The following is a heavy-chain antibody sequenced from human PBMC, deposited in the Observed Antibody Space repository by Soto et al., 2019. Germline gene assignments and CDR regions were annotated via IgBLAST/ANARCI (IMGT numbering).Heavy chain of an antibody. J-gene: IGHJ4*02. D-gene: IGHD2-21*02. CDR2: IYYSGST. CDR1: GGSISSGGYY. Sequence: SETLSLTCTVSGGSISSGGYYWSWIRQHPGKGLEWIGYIYYSGSTYYNPSLKSRVTISVDTSKNQFSLKLSSVTAADTAVYYCARGGGSYCGGDCYVFDYWGQGTLVTVSS. V-gene: IGHV4-31*03. CDR3: ARGGGSYCGGDCYVFDY.